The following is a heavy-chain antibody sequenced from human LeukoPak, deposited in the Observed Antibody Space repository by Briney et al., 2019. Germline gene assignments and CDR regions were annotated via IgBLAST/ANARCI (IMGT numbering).Heavy chain of an antibody. J-gene: IGHJ4*02. CDR3: ARDGVVTWELTDY. V-gene: IGHV3-73*01. Sequence: GGSPRLSCAASGFTFSGSAMHWVRQASGKGLEWVGRIRIKANSYATVYAASVKGRFTISRDDSKNTAYLQMNSLKIEDTAVYYCARDGVVTWELTDYWGQGTLVTVSS. CDR2: IRIKANSYAT. D-gene: IGHD1-26*01. CDR1: GFTFSGSA.